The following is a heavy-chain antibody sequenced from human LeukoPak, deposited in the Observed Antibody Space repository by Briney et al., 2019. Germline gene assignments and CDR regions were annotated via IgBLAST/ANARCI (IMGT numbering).Heavy chain of an antibody. CDR3: ARERASNNHDNWFDP. CDR2: VNHSGSA. V-gene: IGHV4-34*01. J-gene: IGHJ5*02. CDR1: GASFSDYY. Sequence: SETLSLTCAVYGASFSDYYWSWIRHSPTKGLEWIGEVNHSGSAKYNPSLKSRVTISADKSKNQFFLRLSHVAAADSGVYYCARERASNNHDNWFDPWGQGTLVTVSS.